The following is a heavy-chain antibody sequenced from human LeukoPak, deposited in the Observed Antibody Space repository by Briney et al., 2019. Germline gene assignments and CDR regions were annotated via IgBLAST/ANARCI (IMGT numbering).Heavy chain of an antibody. Sequence: ASVKVSCKASGYTFTSYGISWVRQAPGQGLEWMGWINPNRGETGYAQNFQGRVTMTRDTSINTAYMDLNRLRPDDTAVYYCVRSPTSGTYYNRPYYFDYWGQGTLVTVSS. CDR1: GYTFTSYG. J-gene: IGHJ4*02. D-gene: IGHD3-10*01. CDR2: INPNRGET. V-gene: IGHV1-2*02. CDR3: VRSPTSGTYYNRPYYFDY.